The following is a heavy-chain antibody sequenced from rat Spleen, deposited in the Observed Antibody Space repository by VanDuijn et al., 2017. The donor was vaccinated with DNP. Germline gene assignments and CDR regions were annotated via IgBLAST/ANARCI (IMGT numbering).Heavy chain of an antibody. CDR2: ISYDGGNT. D-gene: IGHD1-5*01. V-gene: IGHV5-22*01. Sequence: EVQLVESGGGLVQPGRSLKLSCAASGFTFSDYYMAWVRQAPPKGLEWVASISYDGGNTYYGDSVKGRFTISRDNAKSTLYLQMNSLRSEDMRTYYCARGLGTTDAMDAWGQGTSVTVSS. CDR1: GFTFSDYY. CDR3: ARGLGTTDAMDA. J-gene: IGHJ4*01.